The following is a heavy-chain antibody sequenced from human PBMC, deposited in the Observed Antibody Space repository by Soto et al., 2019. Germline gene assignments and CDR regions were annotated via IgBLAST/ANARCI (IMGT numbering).Heavy chain of an antibody. CDR2: ISSSSSYI. V-gene: IGHV3-21*01. Sequence: GGSLRLSCAASGFTFSSYSMNWVRQAPGKGLEWVSSISSSSSYIYYADSVKGRFTNSRDNAKNSLYLQMNSLRAEDTAVYYCAREPTTNSSSSVDYWGQGTLVTVSS. CDR1: GFTFSSYS. CDR3: AREPTTNSSSSVDY. J-gene: IGHJ4*02. D-gene: IGHD6-6*01.